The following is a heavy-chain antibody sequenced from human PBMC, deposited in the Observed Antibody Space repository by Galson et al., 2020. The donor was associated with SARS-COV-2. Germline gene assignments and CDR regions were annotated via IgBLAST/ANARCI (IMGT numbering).Heavy chain of an antibody. Sequence: ESGPTLVKPTQTLTLTCTFSGFSLSTSGMCVSWIRQPPGKALEWLARIDWDDDKYYSTSLKTRLTISKDTSKNQVVLTMTNMDPVDTATYYCTLSPLEYSSSWPNDYWGQGTLVTVSS. D-gene: IGHD6-13*01. CDR1: GFSLSTSGMC. CDR2: IDWDDDK. CDR3: TLSPLEYSSSWPNDY. V-gene: IGHV2-70*11. J-gene: IGHJ4*02.